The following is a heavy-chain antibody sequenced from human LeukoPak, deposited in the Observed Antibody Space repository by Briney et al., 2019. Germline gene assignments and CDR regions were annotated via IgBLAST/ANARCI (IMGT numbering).Heavy chain of an antibody. CDR1: GYTLTELS. Sequence: GASVKVSCKVSGYTLTELSMHWVRQAPGKGLEWMGGFDPEDGETIYAQKFQGRVTMTEDTSTDTAYMELSSLRSEDTAVYYCATIAASEVYYYYMDVWGKGTTATVSS. D-gene: IGHD6-6*01. CDR3: ATIAASEVYYYYMDV. J-gene: IGHJ6*03. CDR2: FDPEDGET. V-gene: IGHV1-24*01.